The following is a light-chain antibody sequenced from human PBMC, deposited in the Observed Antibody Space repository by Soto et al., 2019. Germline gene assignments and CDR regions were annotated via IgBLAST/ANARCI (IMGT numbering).Light chain of an antibody. CDR2: DAS. V-gene: IGKV3-11*01. J-gene: IGKJ1*01. CDR3: QQRSNWPPWT. Sequence: EVILTQSQATLSLSPGETATLSCRASQTVSSYLAWYQHKPGQAPRPLIYDASNRATGIPARFSGSGSGTDFTLTISSLEPEDFAVYYCQQRSNWPPWTFGQGTKVEIK. CDR1: QTVSSY.